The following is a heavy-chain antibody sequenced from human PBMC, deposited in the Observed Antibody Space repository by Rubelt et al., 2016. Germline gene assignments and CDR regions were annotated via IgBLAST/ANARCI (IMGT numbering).Heavy chain of an antibody. Sequence: QMQLVQSGPEVKKPGTSVKVSCKASGFTFTSSAVQWVRQARGQSLEWIGWIVVGSGNTNYAQKFQERVTITRDMSTSTAYMELSSLRSEDTAVYYCARVQYSSGWYFDYWGQGTLVTVSS. J-gene: IGHJ4*02. D-gene: IGHD6-19*01. CDR3: ARVQYSSGWYFDY. CDR1: GFTFTSSA. V-gene: IGHV1-58*01. CDR2: IVVGSGNT.